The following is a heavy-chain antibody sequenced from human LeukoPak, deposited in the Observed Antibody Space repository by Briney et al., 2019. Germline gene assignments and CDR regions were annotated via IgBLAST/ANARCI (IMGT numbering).Heavy chain of an antibody. J-gene: IGHJ6*03. CDR2: ISSSSSTI. CDR3: ARVGYSYGYSYYYYYMDV. Sequence: GGSLRLSCAASGFTFSSYSMNWVRQAPGKGLEWVSYISSSSSTIYYADSVKGRFTISRDNAKNSLYLQMNSLRAEDTAVYYCARVGYSYGYSYYYYYMDVWGKGTTVTVSS. D-gene: IGHD5-18*01. V-gene: IGHV3-48*01. CDR1: GFTFSSYS.